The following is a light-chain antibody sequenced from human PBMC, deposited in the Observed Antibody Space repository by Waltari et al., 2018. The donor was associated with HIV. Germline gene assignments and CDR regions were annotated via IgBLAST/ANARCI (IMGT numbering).Light chain of an antibody. V-gene: IGKV4-1*01. CDR2: WAA. CDR3: QQYETVPFT. CDR1: RSVVSSSHNQNY. J-gene: IGKJ3*01. Sequence: DIVMTQSPESLTMSPGERATIHCKTSRSVVSSSHNQNYLAWYQHKVGQSPKLLIYWAATRAPGVPERFSGGGSGTDFTLTIRGLQADDEAVYYCQQYETVPFTFGPGTTV.